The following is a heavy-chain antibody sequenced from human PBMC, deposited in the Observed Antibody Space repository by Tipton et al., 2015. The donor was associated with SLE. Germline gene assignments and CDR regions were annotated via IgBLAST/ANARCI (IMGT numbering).Heavy chain of an antibody. CDR3: ARGAITIFGVVLDAFDI. Sequence: QSGPEVKKPGASVKVSCKASGYTFTGYYMHWVRQAPGQGLEWMGWINPNSGGTNYAQKFQGRVTMTRDTSISAAYMELSRLRSDDPAVYYCARGAITIFGVVLDAFDIWGQGTMVTVSS. D-gene: IGHD3-3*01. CDR2: INPNSGGT. J-gene: IGHJ3*02. CDR1: GYTFTGYY. V-gene: IGHV1-2*02.